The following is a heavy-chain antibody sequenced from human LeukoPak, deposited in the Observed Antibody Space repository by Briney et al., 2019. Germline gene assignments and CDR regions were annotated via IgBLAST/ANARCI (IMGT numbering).Heavy chain of an antibody. Sequence: GGSLRLSCAASGFTFSDYYMSWFRQAPGKGLEWVSYISSSGSTIYYADSVKGRFTISRDNAKNSLYLQMNSLRAEDTAVYYCARSPRASDYYYMDVWGKGTTVTVSS. CDR2: ISSSGSTI. CDR3: ARSPRASDYYYMDV. V-gene: IGHV3-11*01. CDR1: GFTFSDYY. J-gene: IGHJ6*03.